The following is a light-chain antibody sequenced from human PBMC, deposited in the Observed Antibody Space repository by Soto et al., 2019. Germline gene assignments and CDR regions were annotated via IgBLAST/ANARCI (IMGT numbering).Light chain of an antibody. Sequence: DIQMTQSPSSLSASVGDRVSITCRASQSISNNLNWYQQKPGKAPKLLIYEASSLQSGVPSRFSGSGSGTAFTLTIRGLQPEDFETYYCQQSDRTPPTFGEGTKVEVK. J-gene: IGKJ1*01. CDR1: QSISNN. CDR3: QQSDRTPPT. V-gene: IGKV1-39*01. CDR2: EAS.